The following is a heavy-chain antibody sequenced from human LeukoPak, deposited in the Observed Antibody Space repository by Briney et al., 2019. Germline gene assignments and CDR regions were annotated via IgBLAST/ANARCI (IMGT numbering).Heavy chain of an antibody. V-gene: IGHV3-7*05. CDR2: INEDGSEK. J-gene: IGHJ4*02. Sequence: PGESLRLSCEASGFTFSSYWMSWVRQAPGKGLEWVANINEDGSEKYYVESVKGRFTISRDNAKNSLYLQMDSLRAEDTAVYYCARDGPHYDFWSGSAYWGQGTLVTVSS. D-gene: IGHD3-3*01. CDR3: ARDGPHYDFWSGSAY. CDR1: GFTFSSYW.